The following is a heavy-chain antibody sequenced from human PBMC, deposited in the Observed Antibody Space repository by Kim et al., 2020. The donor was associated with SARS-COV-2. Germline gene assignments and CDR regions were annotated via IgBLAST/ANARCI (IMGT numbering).Heavy chain of an antibody. CDR2: INPSGGTT. J-gene: IGHJ3*01. CDR1: GYTFSKYY. CDR3: ARGGEPLVVVAGTDGCDV. Sequence: ASVKVSCKASGYTFSKYYINWVRQAPGQGLEWMGIINPSGGTTRYAQKFQGRVTLTRETSTSTVYMEMSSVKSEDTAVYYCARGGEPLVVVAGTDGCDVWGQGTMVTVSS. D-gene: IGHD2-15*01. V-gene: IGHV1-46*01.